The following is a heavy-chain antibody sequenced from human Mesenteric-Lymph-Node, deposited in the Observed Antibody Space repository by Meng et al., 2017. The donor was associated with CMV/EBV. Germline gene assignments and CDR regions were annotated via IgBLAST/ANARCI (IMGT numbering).Heavy chain of an antibody. Sequence: GGSLRLSCAASGFVFSSFWMSWVRQAPGKGLEWMGWMNPNSGNTGYAQKFQGRVTMTRNTSISTAYMELSSLRSEDTAVYYCARRKGLVAAAGKGFDPWGQGTLVTVSS. V-gene: IGHV1-8*02. CDR1: GFVFSSFW. CDR3: ARRKGLVAAAGKGFDP. CDR2: MNPNSGNT. J-gene: IGHJ5*02. D-gene: IGHD6-13*01.